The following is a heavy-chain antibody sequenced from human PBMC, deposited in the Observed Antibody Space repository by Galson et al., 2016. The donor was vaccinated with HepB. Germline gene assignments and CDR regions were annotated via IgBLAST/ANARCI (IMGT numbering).Heavy chain of an antibody. CDR1: GGSISSGGYS. Sequence: SETLSLTCAVSGGSISSGGYSWSWIRQPPGKGLEWVGSIYYSGSTYYNPSLKSRVTMSVDTSKTQFSLRLSSVTAADTAVYYCARLTGTTRGRWFDPWGQGTLVTVSS. CDR2: IYYSGST. CDR3: ARLTGTTRGRWFDP. V-gene: IGHV4-39*07. J-gene: IGHJ5*02. D-gene: IGHD1-20*01.